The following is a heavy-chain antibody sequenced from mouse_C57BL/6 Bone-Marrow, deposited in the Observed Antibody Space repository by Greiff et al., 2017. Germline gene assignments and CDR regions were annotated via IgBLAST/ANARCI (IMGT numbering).Heavy chain of an antibody. CDR3: ARSGYDYDNFDH. D-gene: IGHD2-4*01. Sequence: VQLQQSGAELVRPGTSVKVSCKASGYAFTNYLIEWVKQRPGQGLEWIGVINPGSGGTNYNEKFKGKATLTADKSSSDAYMQLSSLTSEDSAVYFWARSGYDYDNFDHWGQGTTLTVSS. CDR1: GYAFTNYL. CDR2: INPGSGGT. J-gene: IGHJ2*01. V-gene: IGHV1-54*01.